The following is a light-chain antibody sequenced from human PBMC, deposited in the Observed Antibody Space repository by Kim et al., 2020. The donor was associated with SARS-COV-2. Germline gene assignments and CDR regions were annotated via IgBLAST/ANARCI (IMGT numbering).Light chain of an antibody. Sequence: DIQVTQSPSSLSASVGDRVTITCRASQGINDYLGWYQQRPGKAPQLLIYAADTLQSGVPSRFSGAGSGTDFTLTITSLQPDDVGTYYCQNDDSAPLTFGGGTKVDIK. CDR3: QNDDSAPLT. CDR2: AAD. V-gene: IGKV1-27*01. CDR1: QGINDY. J-gene: IGKJ4*01.